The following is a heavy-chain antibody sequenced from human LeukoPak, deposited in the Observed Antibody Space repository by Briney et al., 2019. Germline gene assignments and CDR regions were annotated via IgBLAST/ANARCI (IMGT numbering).Heavy chain of an antibody. D-gene: IGHD2-2*02. Sequence: SETLSLTCTVSGGSISSYYWSWIRQPPGKGLEWIGYIYYSGSTNYNPSLKSRVTISVDTSKNQFSLKLSSVTAADTAVYYCARDPGGAAIAAFDIWGQGTMVTVSS. CDR3: ARDPGGAAIAAFDI. CDR1: GGSISSYY. J-gene: IGHJ3*02. V-gene: IGHV4-59*01. CDR2: IYYSGST.